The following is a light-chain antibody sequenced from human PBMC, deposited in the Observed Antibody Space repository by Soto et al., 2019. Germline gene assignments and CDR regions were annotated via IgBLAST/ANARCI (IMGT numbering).Light chain of an antibody. V-gene: IGLV3-25*03. Sequence: SYELTQPPSVSVSPGQTARITCSGDALPRQYAYWYQQKPGQAPALVIYKDSERPSGIPERFSGSSSGTTVTLTISCVQAADEADYYCQSADSSGTSPVVFGGGTKVTVL. J-gene: IGLJ2*01. CDR1: ALPRQY. CDR3: QSADSSGTSPVV. CDR2: KDS.